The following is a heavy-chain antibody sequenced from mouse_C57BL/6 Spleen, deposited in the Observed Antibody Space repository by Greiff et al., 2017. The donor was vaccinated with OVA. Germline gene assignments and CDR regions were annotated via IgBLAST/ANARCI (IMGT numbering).Heavy chain of an antibody. CDR2: INPSNGGT. V-gene: IGHV1-53*01. CDR3: ARPDSSGPLACFAY. J-gene: IGHJ3*01. CDR1: GYTFTSYW. Sequence: QVHVKQPGTELVKPGASVKLSCKASGYTFTSYWMHWVKQRPGQGLEWIGNINPSNGGTNYNEKFKSKATLTVDKSSSTAYMQLSSLTSEDSAVYYCARPDSSGPLACFAYWGQGTLVTVSA. D-gene: IGHD3-2*02.